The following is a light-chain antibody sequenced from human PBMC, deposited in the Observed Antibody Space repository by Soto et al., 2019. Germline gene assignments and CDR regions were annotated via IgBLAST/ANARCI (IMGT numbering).Light chain of an antibody. V-gene: IGKV3-20*01. J-gene: IGKJ1*01. CDR3: HQYGSSPPWT. CDR1: QVISNNN. Sequence: EVVLTQSPGTLSLAPGERAILSCRASQVISNNNLAWYQQKPGQAPRLLIHGASTRAAGIPVRFGGSGSGTDFILTIIRLEPEDFAVYFCHQYGSSPPWTFGQGTKVDLK. CDR2: GAS.